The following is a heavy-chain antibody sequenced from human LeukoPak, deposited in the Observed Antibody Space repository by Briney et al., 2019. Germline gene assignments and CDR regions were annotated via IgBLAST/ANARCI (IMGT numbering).Heavy chain of an antibody. CDR3: ARQTIPDEDNWFDP. Sequence: GESLKISCKGSGYSFTSYWVGWVRQMPGKGLEWMGIIYPGDSGTRYSPSFQGQVTISADKSISTAYLQWSSLKASDTAMYYCARQTIPDEDNWFDPWGQGTLVTVSS. J-gene: IGHJ5*02. D-gene: IGHD1-14*01. V-gene: IGHV5-51*01. CDR2: IYPGDSGT. CDR1: GYSFTSYW.